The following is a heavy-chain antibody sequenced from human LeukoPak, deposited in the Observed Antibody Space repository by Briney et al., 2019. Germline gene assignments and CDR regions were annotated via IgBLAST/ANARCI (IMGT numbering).Heavy chain of an antibody. CDR3: ASSLRYYYDSSGYYSIGY. V-gene: IGHV4-59*01. J-gene: IGHJ4*02. D-gene: IGHD3-22*01. CDR2: IYYSGST. CDR1: GGSISSYY. Sequence: SETLSLTCTVSGGSISSYYWSWIRQPPGKGLEWIGYIYYSGSTNYNPSLKSRVTISVDTSKNQFSLKLSSVTAADTAVYYCASSLRYYYDSSGYYSIGYWGQGTLVTVSS.